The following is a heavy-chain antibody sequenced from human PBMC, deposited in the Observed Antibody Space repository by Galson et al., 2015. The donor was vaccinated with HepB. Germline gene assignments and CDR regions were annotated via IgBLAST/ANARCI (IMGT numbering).Heavy chain of an antibody. V-gene: IGHV2-70*01. Sequence: PALVKPTQTLTLTCTFSGFSLSTNGMCVSWIRQPPGKALEWLALIDWDDDKYYTTSLKTRLTISRDTSKNQVVLEMTNMDPVDTATYYCARMLVRGETSQLDYWGQGTLVTVS. CDR2: IDWDDDK. CDR1: GFSLSTNGMC. D-gene: IGHD3-10*01. CDR3: ARMLVRGETSQLDY. J-gene: IGHJ4*02.